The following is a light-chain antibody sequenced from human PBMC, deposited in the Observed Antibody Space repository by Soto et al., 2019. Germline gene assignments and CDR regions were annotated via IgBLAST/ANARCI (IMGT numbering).Light chain of an antibody. J-gene: IGKJ2*01. CDR2: GAS. CDR1: QSVSSSY. Sequence: EIVLTQSPGTLSLSPGERATLSCRASQSVSSSYLAWYQQKPGQGPRLLIYGASSRATGIPDRFSGSGSGTDFTLTISRLEAADFAGYYCQQYGSTPPDTFGQGTKLEIK. V-gene: IGKV3-20*01. CDR3: QQYGSTPPDT.